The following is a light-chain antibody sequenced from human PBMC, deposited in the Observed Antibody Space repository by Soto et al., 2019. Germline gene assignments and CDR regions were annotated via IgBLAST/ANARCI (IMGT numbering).Light chain of an antibody. Sequence: QAVVTQEPSFSVSPGRTVTLTCGLSSGSVSTSYYPSWYQQTPGQAPRTLIYSTNTRSSGVPDRFSGSILGNKAALTITGAQADDESDYYCVLDMGSGVGFGGGTKLTVL. CDR2: STN. V-gene: IGLV8-61*01. J-gene: IGLJ3*02. CDR3: VLDMGSGVG. CDR1: SGSVSTSYY.